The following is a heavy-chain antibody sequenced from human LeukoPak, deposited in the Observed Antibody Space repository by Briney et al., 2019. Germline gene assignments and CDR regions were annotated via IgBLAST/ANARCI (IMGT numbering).Heavy chain of an antibody. CDR1: GYTFSNYY. V-gene: IGHV1-2*02. CDR2: VHPLNGDS. D-gene: IGHD3-16*01. Sequence: ASVKVSCKASGYTFSNYYIHWVRQAPGQGLEWVGYVHPLNGDSKNAQIFEGRVTTTWDASTTTAYMELKGLRSEDTALYYCARDFPHQRFDYWGQGTLVTVSS. J-gene: IGHJ4*02. CDR3: ARDFPHQRFDY.